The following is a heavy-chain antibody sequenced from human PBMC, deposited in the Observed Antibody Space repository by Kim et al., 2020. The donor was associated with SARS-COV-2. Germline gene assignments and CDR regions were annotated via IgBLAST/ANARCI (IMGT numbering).Heavy chain of an antibody. V-gene: IGHV1-69*13. CDR1: GGTFSSYA. CDR3: ARGEFSVRGVIIHPHYYYYYGMDV. J-gene: IGHJ6*02. D-gene: IGHD3-10*01. Sequence: SVKVSCKASGGTFSSYAISWVRQAPGQGLEWMGGIIPIFGTANYAQKFQGRVTITADESTSTAYTELSSLRSEDTAVYYCARGEFSVRGVIIHPHYYYYYGMDVWGQGTTVTVSS. CDR2: IIPIFGTA.